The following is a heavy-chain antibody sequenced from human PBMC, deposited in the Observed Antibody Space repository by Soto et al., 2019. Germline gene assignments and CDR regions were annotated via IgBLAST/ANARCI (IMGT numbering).Heavy chain of an antibody. CDR2: VSYSGRS. V-gene: IGHV4-39*01. D-gene: IGHD3-10*01. Sequence: SETLSLTCNVSGASISSGGFHWDWIRQPPGKGLEWIGSVSYSGRSDYNPSLRSRLTISADTSKNQFSLELTSVTAADTVVYYCGRRGGHGDYFLFALGGHGNLVPVSS. J-gene: IGHJ4*01. CDR3: GRRGGHGDYFLFAL. CDR1: GASISSGGFH.